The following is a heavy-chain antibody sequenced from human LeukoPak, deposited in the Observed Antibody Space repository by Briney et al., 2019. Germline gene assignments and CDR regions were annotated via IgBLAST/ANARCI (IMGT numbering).Heavy chain of an antibody. D-gene: IGHD5-12*01. Sequence: SETLSLTCAVSGGSISSGGYSWSWIRQPPGKGLEWIGYIYHSGSTYYNPSLKSRVTISVDRSKNQFSLKLSSVTAADTAVYYCAGAFGYEYYYYGMDVWGQGTTVTVSS. V-gene: IGHV4-30-2*01. CDR1: GGSISSGGYS. J-gene: IGHJ6*02. CDR2: IYHSGST. CDR3: AGAFGYEYYYYGMDV.